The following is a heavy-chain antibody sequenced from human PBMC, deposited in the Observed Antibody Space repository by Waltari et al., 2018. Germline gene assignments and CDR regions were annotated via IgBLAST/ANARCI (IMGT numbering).Heavy chain of an antibody. V-gene: IGHV3-21*01. CDR2: ISSSGSYV. CDR1: GCTISTYN. Sequence: EVQLVESGGGLVKPGGSLRLACAVSGCTISTYNLNWVRQAQGQGLEWVSYISSSGSYVDNADSVPGRFTISRDNAKNSLFLQMNSLRAEDSAVYYCASDLAGASVSKYWGQGTPVTVSS. D-gene: IGHD6-19*01. CDR3: ASDLAGASVSKY. J-gene: IGHJ4*02.